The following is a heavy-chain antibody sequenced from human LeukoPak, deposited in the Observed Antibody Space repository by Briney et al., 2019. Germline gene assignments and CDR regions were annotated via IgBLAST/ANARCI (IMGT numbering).Heavy chain of an antibody. CDR1: GGSISSSY. D-gene: IGHD2-2*01. V-gene: IGHV4-59*08. CDR3: ARHGLVAPEFDP. J-gene: IGHJ5*02. Sequence: SETLSLTCTVSGGSISSSYWSWIRQPPGKGLEWIGYIYYSGITNYNPSLKSRVTMSVDTSKNQFSLKLSSVTAADTAVYYCARHGLVAPEFDPWGQGTLVTVSS. CDR2: IYYSGIT.